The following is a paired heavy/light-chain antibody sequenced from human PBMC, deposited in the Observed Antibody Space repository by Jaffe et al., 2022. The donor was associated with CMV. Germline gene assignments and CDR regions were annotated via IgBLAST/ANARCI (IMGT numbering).Heavy chain of an antibody. CDR1: GGSISSSKW. V-gene: IGHV4-4*02. CDR3: ARGGPGGAHGTDS. J-gene: IGHJ4*02. Sequence: QVQLQESGPGLVKPSGTLSLTCAVSGGSISSSKWWSWVRQPPGKGLEWIGEINQSGSPNYNPSLKSRVTISIDKPKNQFSLKMSSVTAADTAVYYCARGGPGGAHGTDSWGQGTLVTVSS. D-gene: IGHD1-1*01. CDR2: INQSGSP.
Light chain of an antibody. CDR2: QNN. Sequence: QPVLTQPPSVSAAPGQKVTISCSGHSSNIGNSYVSWYRQLPGTAPKLLIYQNNQRPSGIPDRFSGSKSGTSATLGITGLQTGDDADYYCGTWDTSLSAGVFGGGTKLTVL. CDR3: GTWDTSLSAGV. CDR1: SSNIGNSY. J-gene: IGLJ3*02. V-gene: IGLV1-51*02.